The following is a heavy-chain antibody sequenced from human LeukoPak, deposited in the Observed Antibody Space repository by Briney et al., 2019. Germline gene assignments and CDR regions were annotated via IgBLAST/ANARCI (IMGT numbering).Heavy chain of an antibody. CDR2: ISSSSSYI. Sequence: RPGGSLRLSCAASGFTFSSYWMNWVRQAPGKGLEWVSSISSSSSYIYYADSVKGRFTISRDNAKNSLYLQMNSLRAEDTAVYYCASVDTAMADRGVWGQGTTVTVSS. CDR1: GFTFSSYW. D-gene: IGHD5-18*01. V-gene: IGHV3-21*01. J-gene: IGHJ6*02. CDR3: ASVDTAMADRGV.